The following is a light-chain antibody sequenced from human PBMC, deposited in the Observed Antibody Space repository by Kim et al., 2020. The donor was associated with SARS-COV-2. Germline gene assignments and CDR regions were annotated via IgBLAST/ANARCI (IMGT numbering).Light chain of an antibody. CDR2: DVS. CDR3: CSYAGSYTYV. CDR1: SSDVGAYKY. Sequence: GPSVPISCTGTSSDVGAYKYVSWYQQHPGKAPRVIIYDVSKRPSGVPDRFSGSKSGNTASLTISGLQADDEADYYCCSYAGSYTYVFGTGTKVTVL. V-gene: IGLV2-11*03. J-gene: IGLJ1*01.